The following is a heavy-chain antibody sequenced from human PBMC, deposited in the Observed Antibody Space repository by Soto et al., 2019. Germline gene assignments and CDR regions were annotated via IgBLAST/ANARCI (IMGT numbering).Heavy chain of an antibody. V-gene: IGHV3-49*02. J-gene: IGHJ2*01. D-gene: IGHD3-10*02. Sequence: PGKGLEWVGFIRSEAYGGTTEYAASVKGRFTISRDDSKSIAYLQMNSLKTEDTAVYYCTSLFFQAEDGIRDVRSVSAFLLNSSSDL. CDR2: IRSEAYGGTT. CDR3: TSLFFQAEDGIRDVRSVSAFLLNSSSDL.